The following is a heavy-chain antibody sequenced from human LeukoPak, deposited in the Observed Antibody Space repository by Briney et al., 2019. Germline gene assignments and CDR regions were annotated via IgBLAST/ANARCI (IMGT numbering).Heavy chain of an antibody. CDR3: ARGLVPGFLDY. V-gene: IGHV3-21*01. CDR1: GFTFNIYS. D-gene: IGHD4-11*01. Sequence: GGSLRLSCAASGFTFNIYSMNWVRQAPGKGLEWVSSISGTSNYIYYADSVKGRFTISRDNAKNSLYLHMNSLRAEDTAVYYCARGLVPGFLDYWGQGTPVTVSS. J-gene: IGHJ4*02. CDR2: ISGTSNYI.